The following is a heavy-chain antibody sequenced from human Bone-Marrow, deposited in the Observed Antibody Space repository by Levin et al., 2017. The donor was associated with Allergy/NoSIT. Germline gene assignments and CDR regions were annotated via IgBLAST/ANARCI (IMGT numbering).Heavy chain of an antibody. J-gene: IGHJ4*02. V-gene: IGHV4-4*07. D-gene: IGHD3-9*01. CDR2: IYSSGRT. Sequence: KTSETLSLTCSVSGVSMTDSYWSWIRQSTGKGLEWIGRIYSSGRTKYNPSLKGRLTMSIDTSKNQFSLNMTSVTAADTAVYYCSRDFDYNDDALPWSQGTLVTVSS. CDR1: GVSMTDSY. CDR3: SRDFDYNDDALP.